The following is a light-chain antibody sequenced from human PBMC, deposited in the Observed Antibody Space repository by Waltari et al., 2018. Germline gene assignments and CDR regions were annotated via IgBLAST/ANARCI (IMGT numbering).Light chain of an antibody. CDR3: QQYGSFPAT. CDR2: KAS. CDR1: QNINIW. J-gene: IGKJ1*01. V-gene: IGKV1-5*03. Sequence: DIQVTQSPSTLSASVGDTVTISCRASQNINIWMTWYQQKPGRAPKVVIYKASSLESGVPSRVSGSGSGTDFTLTISSLQPDDFAIYFCQQYGSFPATFGQGTRVDMK.